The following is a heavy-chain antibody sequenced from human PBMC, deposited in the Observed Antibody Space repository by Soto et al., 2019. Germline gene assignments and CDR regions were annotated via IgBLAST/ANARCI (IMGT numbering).Heavy chain of an antibody. CDR2: IIPSFGTA. CDR3: ARGGYDDFWSGYLDYYYGMDV. V-gene: IGHV1-69*13. CDR1: GVTFSSYD. J-gene: IGHJ6*02. Sequence: SVEVSCKACGVTFSSYDISWVRQAPGQGLEWMGGIIPSFGTANYAQKFQGRVTITADESTSTAYMELSSLSSEDTAVDYCARGGYDDFWSGYLDYYYGMDVWGQGTTVTVSS. D-gene: IGHD3-3*01.